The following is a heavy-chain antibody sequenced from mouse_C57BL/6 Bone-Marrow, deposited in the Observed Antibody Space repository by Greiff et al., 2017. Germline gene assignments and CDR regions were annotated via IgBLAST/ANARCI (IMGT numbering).Heavy chain of an antibody. CDR3: AREGKDSTGYQAMDY. D-gene: IGHD3-2*02. V-gene: IGHV5-16*01. CDR2: INYDGSST. CDR1: GFTFSDYY. J-gene: IGHJ4*01. Sequence: EVNVEESEGGLVKPGSSMKISCTASGFTFSDYYMAWVRQVPEKGLEWVANINYDGSSTYYLDSLKSSFIISRDNAKNILYMQMSRLKSEYTATYYCAREGKDSTGYQAMDYWGQGTSVTVSS.